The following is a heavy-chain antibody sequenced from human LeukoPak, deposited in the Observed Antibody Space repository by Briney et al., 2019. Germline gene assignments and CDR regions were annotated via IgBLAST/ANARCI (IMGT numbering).Heavy chain of an antibody. CDR2: ISWNSGSI. V-gene: IGHV3-9*03. Sequence: GGSLRLSCAASGFTFDDYAMHWVRQAPGKDLERVSGISWNSGSIGYADSVKGRFTISRDNAKNSLYLQMNSLRAEDMALYYCAKVASPYYYYYYMDVWGKGTTVTVSS. D-gene: IGHD2-15*01. J-gene: IGHJ6*03. CDR1: GFTFDDYA. CDR3: AKVASPYYYYYYMDV.